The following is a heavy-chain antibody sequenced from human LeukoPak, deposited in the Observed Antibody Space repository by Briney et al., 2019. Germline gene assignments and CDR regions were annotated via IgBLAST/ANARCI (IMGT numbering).Heavy chain of an antibody. J-gene: IGHJ6*02. CDR2: IYYSGST. CDR3: ARGSYSYYYGSGSGWYYYYGMDV. D-gene: IGHD3-10*01. CDR1: GGSISSYY. Sequence: PSEALSLTCTVSGGSISSYYWSWIRQPPGKGLEWIGYIYYSGSTNYNPSLKSRVTISVDTSKNQFSLKLSSVTAADTAVYYCARGSYSYYYGSGSGWYYYYGMDVWGQGTTVTVSS. V-gene: IGHV4-59*12.